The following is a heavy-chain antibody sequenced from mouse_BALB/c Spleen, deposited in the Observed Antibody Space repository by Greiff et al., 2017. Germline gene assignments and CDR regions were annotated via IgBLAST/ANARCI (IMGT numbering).Heavy chain of an antibody. V-gene: IGHV5-17*02. Sequence: EVQRVESGGGLVQPGGSRKLSCAASGFTFSSFGMHWVRQAPEKGLEWVAYISSGSSTIYYADTVKGRFTISRDNPKNTLFLQMTSLRSEDTAMYYCARSHYYGPSWFAYWGQGTLVTVSA. CDR1: GFTFSSFG. J-gene: IGHJ3*01. CDR2: ISSGSSTI. CDR3: ARSHYYGPSWFAY. D-gene: IGHD1-2*01.